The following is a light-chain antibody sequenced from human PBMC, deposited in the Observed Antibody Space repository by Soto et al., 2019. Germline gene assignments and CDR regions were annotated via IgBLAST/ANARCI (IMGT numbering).Light chain of an antibody. CDR1: QSVDTTF. J-gene: IGKJ1*01. CDR2: GAS. CDR3: QQYMSSVT. Sequence: EIVLTQSPGSLSLSPGQRAILSCRASQSVDTTFFAWYQKKPGQAPRLLIYGASKRATGIPDRFSGSGSGTDFTLIISRLEPEDFAVYYCQQYMSSVTFGQGTKVEIK. V-gene: IGKV3-20*01.